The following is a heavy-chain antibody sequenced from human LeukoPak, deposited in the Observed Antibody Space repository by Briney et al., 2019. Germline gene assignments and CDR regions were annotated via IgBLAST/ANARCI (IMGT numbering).Heavy chain of an antibody. V-gene: IGHV4-34*01. CDR3: ARVTGYMIEDYFDY. D-gene: IGHD3-22*01. CDR2: INHSGRT. Sequence: SETLSLTCAVYGGSFSGYYWSWLRQPPGKGVEWIGEINHSGRTNYNPSLKSRVPISVDTSKNQFSLKLSSVTAADTAVYYCARVTGYMIEDYFDYWGQGTLVTVSS. J-gene: IGHJ4*02. CDR1: GGSFSGYY.